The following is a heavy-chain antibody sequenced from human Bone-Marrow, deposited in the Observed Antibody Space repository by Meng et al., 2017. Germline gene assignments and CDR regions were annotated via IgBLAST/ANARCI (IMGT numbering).Heavy chain of an antibody. CDR2: IDPKSGDT. CDR3: ARSELGYCSGGSCYGIDY. J-gene: IGHJ4*02. Sequence: ASVKVSCKPSGYNFPDYWLHWVRRAPGQGLEWMGRIDPKSGDTHYAQRFQGRVTMTGDTSISTAYMELSGLRSDDTAVYYCARSELGYCSGGSCYGIDYWGQGTLVTVSS. CDR1: GYNFPDYW. V-gene: IGHV1-2*06. D-gene: IGHD2-15*01.